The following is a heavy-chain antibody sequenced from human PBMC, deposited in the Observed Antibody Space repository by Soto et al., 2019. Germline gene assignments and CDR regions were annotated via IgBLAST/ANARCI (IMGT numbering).Heavy chain of an antibody. CDR1: GYTFTGYY. CDR2: INPNSGGT. CDR3: ARGTRIAAAGRYNWFDP. Sequence: GASVKVSCRASGYTFTGYYMHWVRQAPGQGLEWMGWINPNSGGTNYAQKFQGWVTMTRDTSISTAYMELSRLRSDDTAVYYCARGTRIAAAGRYNWFDPWGQGTLVTVSS. D-gene: IGHD6-13*01. V-gene: IGHV1-2*04. J-gene: IGHJ5*02.